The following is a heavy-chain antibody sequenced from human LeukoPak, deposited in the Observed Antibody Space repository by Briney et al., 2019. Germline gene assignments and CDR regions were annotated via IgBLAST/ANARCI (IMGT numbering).Heavy chain of an antibody. J-gene: IGHJ2*01. V-gene: IGHV3-7*01. CDR2: KKRDGSDK. D-gene: IGHD2-15*01. Sequence: SGGPLRLSCEAWGLRLRCYWMHWVRQAPGKGLGWVANKKRDGSDKYYVHSVKGRFTIYRDNAQASLYLQMNTLRAADTYVYYCAGGVVSWYLDLWGRGTLVTASS. CDR1: GLRLRCYW. CDR3: AGGVVSWYLDL.